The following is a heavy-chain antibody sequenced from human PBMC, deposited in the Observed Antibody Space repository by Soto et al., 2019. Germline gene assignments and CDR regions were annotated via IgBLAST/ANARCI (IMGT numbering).Heavy chain of an antibody. CDR2: IKGDDSAK. J-gene: IGHJ4*02. V-gene: IGHV3-7*01. CDR3: AGYTYARALGY. D-gene: IGHD2-2*02. Sequence: GGSLRLSCAASGFSFSGSWMSWVRQAPGKGLEWVAYIKGDDSAKYYVDSVKGRFTISRDNAKKSLYLQMNSLRAEDTAVYYCAGYTYARALGYWGQGTLVTVSS. CDR1: GFSFSGSW.